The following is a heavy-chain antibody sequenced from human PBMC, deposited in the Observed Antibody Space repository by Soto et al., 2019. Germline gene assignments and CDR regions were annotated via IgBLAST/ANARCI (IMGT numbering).Heavy chain of an antibody. Sequence: PGGSLRLSCAASGFTFSSYSMNWVRQAPGKGLEWVSSISSSSSYIYYADSVKGRFTISRDNAKNSLYLQMNSLRAEDTAVYYCARNYDILTGPTLTEFDYWGQGTLVTVSS. CDR1: GFTFSSYS. CDR2: ISSSSSYI. J-gene: IGHJ4*02. V-gene: IGHV3-21*01. D-gene: IGHD3-9*01. CDR3: ARNYDILTGPTLTEFDY.